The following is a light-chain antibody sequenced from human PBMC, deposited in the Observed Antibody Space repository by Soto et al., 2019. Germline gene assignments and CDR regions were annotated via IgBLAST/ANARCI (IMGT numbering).Light chain of an antibody. CDR1: QSVGSNY. V-gene: IGKV3-20*01. CDR2: GAF. Sequence: LTQSPSSLSASVGDRVTITCRASQSVGSNYLAWYQQKPGQAPRLLIYGAFSRATGIPDRFSGSGSGTDFTLTITRLEPEDFAVYYCQHYGSTVYTFGQGTKLEIK. CDR3: QHYGSTVYT. J-gene: IGKJ2*01.